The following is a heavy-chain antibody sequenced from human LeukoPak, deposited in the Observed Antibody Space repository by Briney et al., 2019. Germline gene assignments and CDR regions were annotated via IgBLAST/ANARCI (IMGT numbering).Heavy chain of an antibody. CDR1: GFTFSSYN. Sequence: RGSLRLSCAASGFTFSSYNMNWVRQAPGKGLEWVSFISSSSSTIYYTDSVKGRFTISRDNAKNSLYLQMNSLRVGDTAVYYCARDGGGGGATDFDYWGQGTLVTVSS. V-gene: IGHV3-48*01. D-gene: IGHD1-26*01. CDR2: ISSSSSTI. J-gene: IGHJ4*02. CDR3: ARDGGGGGATDFDY.